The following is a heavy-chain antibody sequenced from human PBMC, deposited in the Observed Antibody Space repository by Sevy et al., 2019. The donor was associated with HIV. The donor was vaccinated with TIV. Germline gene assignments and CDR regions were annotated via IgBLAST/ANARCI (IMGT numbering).Heavy chain of an antibody. Sequence: SETLSLTCSVSGGSGGSISDYYWSWIRQPPGKGLEWIGYINYSRSTKFNPSLKSRVTISVDMSKNQFSLKLTSVTAADTAVYYCARGGTSLFAPWGQGTLVTVSS. CDR1: GGSGGSISDYY. J-gene: IGHJ5*02. CDR2: INYSRST. D-gene: IGHD2-15*01. CDR3: ARGGTSLFAP. V-gene: IGHV4-59*01.